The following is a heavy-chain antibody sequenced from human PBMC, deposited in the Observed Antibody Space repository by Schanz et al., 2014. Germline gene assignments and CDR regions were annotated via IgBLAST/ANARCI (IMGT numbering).Heavy chain of an antibody. CDR1: GFSFSDYW. CDR2: IKKDGSEN. CDR3: VRDSPGDWENFGGPPPSNYDN. Sequence: EVQLVESEGGLVQPGGSLRLSCEGSGFSFSDYWMGWVRQAPGKGLEWVANIKKDGSENYYADSVKGRFIISRDNAKSSQYLQMNILREEDTAIYYCVRDSPGDWENFGGPPPSNYDNWGQGTLVTVSS. D-gene: IGHD3-10*01. V-gene: IGHV3-7*01. J-gene: IGHJ4*02.